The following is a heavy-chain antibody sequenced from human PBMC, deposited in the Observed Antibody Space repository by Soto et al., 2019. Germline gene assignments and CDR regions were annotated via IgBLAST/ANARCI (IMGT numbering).Heavy chain of an antibody. J-gene: IGHJ4*02. CDR2: ISSSSSTI. CDR3: ARGGYCTNGVCSLVIVY. D-gene: IGHD2-8*01. V-gene: IGHV3-48*02. CDR1: GFTFSSYS. Sequence: GGSLRLSCAASGFTFSSYSMNWVRQEPGKGLEWVSYISSSSSTIYYADSVKGRFTISRDNAKNSLYLQMNSLRDEDTAVYYCARGGYCTNGVCSLVIVYWGQGTLVTVSS.